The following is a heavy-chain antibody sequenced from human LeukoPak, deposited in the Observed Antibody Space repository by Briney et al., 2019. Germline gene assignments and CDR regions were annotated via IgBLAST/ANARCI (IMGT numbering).Heavy chain of an antibody. CDR3: TRLSHVAGAPKVSWFDP. CDR1: AYSISDGFV. D-gene: IGHD1-26*01. J-gene: IGHJ5*02. Sequence: SETLSLTCTVSAYSISDGFVWGFIRQPPGKGLEWIASIYHSGTTYYNPSLRSRVTMSVYTSNNQFSLKLSSVTAADTAMYFCTRLSHVAGAPKVSWFDPWGQGTLVTVSS. V-gene: IGHV4-38-2*02. CDR2: IYHSGTT.